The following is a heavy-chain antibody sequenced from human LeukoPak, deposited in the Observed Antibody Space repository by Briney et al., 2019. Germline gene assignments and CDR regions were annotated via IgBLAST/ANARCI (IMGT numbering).Heavy chain of an antibody. CDR1: GFTFSSYE. CDR3: AKDISGLLAAGFDY. J-gene: IGHJ4*02. CDR2: ISSSGSTK. Sequence: GGSLRLSCAASGFTFSSYEMNWVRQAPGKGLEWVSYISSSGSTKYYADSVKGRFTISRDNAKNSLYLQMNSLRAEDMALYYCAKDISGLLAAGFDYWGQGTLVTVSS. V-gene: IGHV3-48*03. D-gene: IGHD6-13*01.